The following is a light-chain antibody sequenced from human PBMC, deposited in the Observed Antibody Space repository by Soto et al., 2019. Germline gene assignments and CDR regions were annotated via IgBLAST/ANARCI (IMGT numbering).Light chain of an antibody. CDR3: QQYSSSWT. CDR2: ATS. Sequence: EIVLTQSPGTLSLSPGQRATLSCRASQRVSSNFLAWYQQKPGQAPRLLIYATSSRATGIPGRFSGSGSGTDFSLTISRLVPEDFAVYYCQQYSSSWTFGQGTKVEIK. CDR1: QRVSSNF. J-gene: IGKJ1*01. V-gene: IGKV3-20*01.